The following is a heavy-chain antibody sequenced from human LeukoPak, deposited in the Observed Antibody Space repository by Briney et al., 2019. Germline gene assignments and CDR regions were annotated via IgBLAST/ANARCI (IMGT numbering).Heavy chain of an antibody. CDR2: VWYDGSDN. V-gene: IGHV3-33*01. Sequence: GRSLRLSCEVSGFTFTRYGMHWVRQAPGKGLEWVAVVWYDGSDNGYADSVKGRFTISRDDTKNMLYLQMNSLRAEDTALYYCARDRTYCSSTSCTRLGMDVWGQGTTVTVSS. CDR3: ARDRTYCSSTSCTRLGMDV. J-gene: IGHJ6*02. D-gene: IGHD2-2*01. CDR1: GFTFTRYG.